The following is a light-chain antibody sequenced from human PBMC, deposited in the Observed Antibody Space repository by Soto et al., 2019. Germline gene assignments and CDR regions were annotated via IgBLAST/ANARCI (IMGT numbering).Light chain of an antibody. CDR2: GAS. J-gene: IGKJ4*01. Sequence: EIVMTQSPATLSVSPGERATLSCRASQSVRSNLAWYQQKSGQAPRLLIHGASTRATGIPARFSGSGSGTEFTLTISCLQSEDSGVYYVQQYNSWPPLTFGGGTKGEIK. CDR1: QSVRSN. V-gene: IGKV3-15*01. CDR3: QQYNSWPPLT.